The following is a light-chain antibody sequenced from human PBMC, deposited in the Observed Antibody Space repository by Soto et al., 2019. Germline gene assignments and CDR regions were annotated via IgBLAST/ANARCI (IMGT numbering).Light chain of an antibody. V-gene: IGKV3-15*01. Sequence: EILMTQSPATLSVSPGERATLSCRASQSVSNNFAWYQQKPGQAPRLLIYGASTRATGIPARFSGSGSGTEFTLTITSLQSEDFAVYYCQQYNRWPPWTFGQGTKVELK. CDR2: GAS. J-gene: IGKJ1*01. CDR3: QQYNRWPPWT. CDR1: QSVSNN.